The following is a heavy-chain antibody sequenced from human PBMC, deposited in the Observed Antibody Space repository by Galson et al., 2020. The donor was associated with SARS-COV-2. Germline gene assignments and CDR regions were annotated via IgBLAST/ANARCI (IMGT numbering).Heavy chain of an antibody. Sequence: GESLKISCAASGFTFSNYAMSWVRQAPGKGLEWVSTIPKSGDSTFYADSVKGRFAVSRDNSKDTLYLQMNSLRGEDTATYYCAKMQGPQITEWYSDYWGQGTLVTVSS. J-gene: IGHJ4*02. D-gene: IGHD3-3*01. CDR1: GFTFSNYA. CDR3: AKMQGPQITEWYSDY. V-gene: IGHV3-23*01. CDR2: IPKSGDST.